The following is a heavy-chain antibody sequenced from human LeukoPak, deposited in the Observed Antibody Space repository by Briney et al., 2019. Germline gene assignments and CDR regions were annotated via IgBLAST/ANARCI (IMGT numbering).Heavy chain of an antibody. Sequence: GASVKVSCKASGYTFTSYDINWVRQATGQVLEWMGWMNPNSGNTGYAQKFQGRVTITRNTSISTAYMELSSLRSEDTAVYYCASGGLEGYCSSTSCYTLFDWGQGTLVTVSS. J-gene: IGHJ4*02. CDR1: GYTFTSYD. CDR3: ASGGLEGYCSSTSCYTLFD. V-gene: IGHV1-8*03. D-gene: IGHD2-2*02. CDR2: MNPNSGNT.